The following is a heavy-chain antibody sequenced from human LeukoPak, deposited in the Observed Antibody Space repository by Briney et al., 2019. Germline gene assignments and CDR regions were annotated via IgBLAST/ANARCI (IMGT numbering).Heavy chain of an antibody. CDR1: RFTFSSYS. Sequence: GGSLRLSCAASRFTFSSYSMNWVRQAPGKGLEWVSVIYSGGSTYYADSVKGRFTISRDNSKNTLYLQMNSLRAEDTAVYYCARWRTIAARRGGYFDYWGQGTLVTVSS. CDR2: IYSGGST. J-gene: IGHJ4*02. V-gene: IGHV3-53*01. D-gene: IGHD6-6*01. CDR3: ARWRTIAARRGGYFDY.